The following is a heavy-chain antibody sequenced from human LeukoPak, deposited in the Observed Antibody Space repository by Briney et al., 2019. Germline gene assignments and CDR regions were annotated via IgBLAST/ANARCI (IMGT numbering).Heavy chain of an antibody. V-gene: IGHV4-34*01. J-gene: IGHJ4*02. Sequence: PSETLSLTCAVYGGSFSGYYWSWIRQPPGKGLEWIGEINHSGSTNYNPSLKSRVTISVDTSKNQFSLKLSSVTAADTAVYYCARLRVPFYFDYWGQGTLVTVSS. CDR2: INHSGST. CDR3: ARLRVPFYFDY. CDR1: GGSFSGYY.